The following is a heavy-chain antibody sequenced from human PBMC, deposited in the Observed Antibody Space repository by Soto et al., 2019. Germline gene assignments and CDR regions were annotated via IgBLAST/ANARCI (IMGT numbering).Heavy chain of an antibody. CDR3: ARDPQTSGRQHWAFNYFDS. CDR2: ISYDGTNK. CDR1: GFSFSISP. J-gene: IGHJ4*02. D-gene: IGHD7-27*01. Sequence: GGSLRLSCAASGFSFSISPMHWVRQAPGKGPEWVALISYDGTNKFYADSVKGRFTISRDNSKSTLYLQVDSLRPEDAAVYYCARDPQTSGRQHWAFNYFDSWRQGTLVTVSS. V-gene: IGHV3-30-3*01.